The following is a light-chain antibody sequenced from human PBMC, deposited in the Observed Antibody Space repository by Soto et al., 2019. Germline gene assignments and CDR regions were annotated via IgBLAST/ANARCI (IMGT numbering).Light chain of an antibody. CDR2: LNSDGSH. J-gene: IGLJ2*01. Sequence: QSVLTQSPSASASLGASVKLTCTLSSGHSSYAIAWHQQQPEKGPRYLMKLNSDGSHSKGDGIPDRFSGSSSGAERYLTISSLQSEDEADYYCQTWGTDILHVVFGGGTKLTVL. V-gene: IGLV4-69*01. CDR3: QTWGTDILHVV. CDR1: SGHSSYA.